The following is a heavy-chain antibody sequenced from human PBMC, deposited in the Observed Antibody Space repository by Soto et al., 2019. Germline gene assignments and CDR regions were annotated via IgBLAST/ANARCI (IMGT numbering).Heavy chain of an antibody. J-gene: IGHJ3*02. CDR2: VTPYKADT. Sequence: ASVKVSCKAYGYTLTTYGVTWVRQAPGQGLEWLGRVTPYKADTNSAQNLQGRVTMATDTSTNTAYLELRSLRSDDTAVYFCATDGPANSGNLYAFDIWGQGTMATVSS. CDR1: GYTLTTYG. CDR3: ATDGPANSGNLYAFDI. D-gene: IGHD5-12*01. V-gene: IGHV1-18*04.